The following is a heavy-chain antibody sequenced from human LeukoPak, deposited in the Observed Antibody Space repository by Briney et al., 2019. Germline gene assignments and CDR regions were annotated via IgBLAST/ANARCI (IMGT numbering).Heavy chain of an antibody. D-gene: IGHD3-22*01. CDR1: GFSLSTSAVG. CDR2: VHRDDDK. Sequence: ESGPTLVKPTQTLTLTCTFSGFSLSTSAVGVGWIRQPPGKALEWLALVHRDDDKRYSPSLKSRLTITKDTPRNQVVLTMTNMDPVDTATYYCAHATLVYDSSGYYMGWFDPWGQGTLVTVSS. CDR3: AHATLVYDSSGYYMGWFDP. J-gene: IGHJ5*02. V-gene: IGHV2-5*02.